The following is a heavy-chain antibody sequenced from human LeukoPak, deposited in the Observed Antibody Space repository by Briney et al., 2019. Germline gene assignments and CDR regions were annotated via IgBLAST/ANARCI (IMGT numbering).Heavy chain of an antibody. CDR3: ARQRWLQSEAFDY. Sequence: SETLSLTCTVSGGSVSSGSYYWGWIRQPPGTGLEWIGYIYYSGSTNYNPSLKSRVTISVDTSKNQFSLKLSSVTAADTAVYYCARQRWLQSEAFDYWGQGTLVTVSS. CDR1: GGSVSSGSYY. V-gene: IGHV4-61*01. D-gene: IGHD5-24*01. J-gene: IGHJ4*02. CDR2: IYYSGST.